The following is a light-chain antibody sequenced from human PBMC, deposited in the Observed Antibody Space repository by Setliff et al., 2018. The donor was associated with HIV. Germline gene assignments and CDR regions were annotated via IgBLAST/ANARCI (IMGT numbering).Light chain of an antibody. CDR3: ASYTSRSTDV. CDR2: DVN. J-gene: IGLJ1*01. V-gene: IGLV2-14*03. CDR1: TNDVGGYNY. Sequence: QSVLTQPASVSGSPGQSITISCTGTTNDVGGYNYVSWYQQHPGEAPKHMIYDVNNRPSGISDRFSGSKAGNTASLTISGLQTEDEADYYCASYTSRSTDVFGTGTKVTVL.